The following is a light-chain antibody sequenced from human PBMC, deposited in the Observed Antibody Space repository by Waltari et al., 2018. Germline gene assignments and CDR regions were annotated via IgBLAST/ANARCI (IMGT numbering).Light chain of an antibody. Sequence: VILTQSPATLSLSPGESATLSCSASQSVSSYLAWYQQKPGQAPRLLIYGASTRATGRPDRFSGSGSGTEFTLTISRLEPEDFAVYYCQKYSSSPLTFGGGTKVEIK. V-gene: IGKV3-20*01. J-gene: IGKJ4*01. CDR1: QSVSSY. CDR3: QKYSSSPLT. CDR2: GAS.